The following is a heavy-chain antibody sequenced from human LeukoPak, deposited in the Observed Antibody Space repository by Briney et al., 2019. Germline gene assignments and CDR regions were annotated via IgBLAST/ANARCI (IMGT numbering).Heavy chain of an antibody. CDR2: MKRDGSEK. CDR3: ASTQTFDY. Sequence: PGGSLRLSCVVPGFTFSNYWMSWVRQAPGKGVEWVANMKRDGSEKNYVASVKGRFTISRDNAKNSLFLQLDSLRAEDTAVYYCASTQTFDYWGQGTLVTVSS. V-gene: IGHV3-7*03. CDR1: GFTFSNYW. D-gene: IGHD2-15*01. J-gene: IGHJ4*02.